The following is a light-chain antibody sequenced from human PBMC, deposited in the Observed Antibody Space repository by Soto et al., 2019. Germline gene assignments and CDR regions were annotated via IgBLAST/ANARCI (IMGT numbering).Light chain of an antibody. V-gene: IGLV3-21*04. CDR1: NIGSNS. J-gene: IGLJ2*01. CDR2: YDS. CDR3: QVWDSSSDHVV. Sequence: SYELTQPPSVSVAPGKPARITCGGNNIGSNSVHWYQQKPGQAPVQVIYYDSDRPSGIPERFSGSNSGNTATLTISRVEAGDEADYYCQVWDSSSDHVVFGGGTKVTVL.